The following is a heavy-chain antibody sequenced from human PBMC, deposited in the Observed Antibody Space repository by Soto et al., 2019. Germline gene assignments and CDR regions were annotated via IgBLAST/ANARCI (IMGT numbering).Heavy chain of an antibody. CDR3: AHSRRCAQRLQSRSSHWYYRVYV. Sequence: QITLKESGPTLVKPTQTLTLTCTFSGFSLNTGGVGVGWIRQAPGKGLEWLALIYWDDDKRYSPSLKSRLTIHKDTSKNEVVLTMTNMDPVDTATCYCAHSRRCAQRLQSRSSHWYYRVYVWGQGTTVTVSS. CDR2: IYWDDDK. CDR1: GFSLNTGGVG. V-gene: IGHV2-5*02. D-gene: IGHD1-1*01. J-gene: IGHJ6*02.